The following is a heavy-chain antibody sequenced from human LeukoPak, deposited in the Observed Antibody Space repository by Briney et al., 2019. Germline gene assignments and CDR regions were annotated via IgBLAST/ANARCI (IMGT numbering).Heavy chain of an antibody. J-gene: IGHJ4*02. D-gene: IGHD2-21*02. CDR3: AKDKDGGNSRYYFDY. CDR1: GFTFDDYT. V-gene: IGHV3-43*01. CDR2: ISWDGGST. Sequence: GGSLRLSCAASGFTFDDYTMHWVRHAPGKGLEWVSLISWDGGSTYYADSVKGRFTISRDNSKNSLYLQMNSLRTEDTALYYCAKDKDGGNSRYYFDYWGQGTLVTVSS.